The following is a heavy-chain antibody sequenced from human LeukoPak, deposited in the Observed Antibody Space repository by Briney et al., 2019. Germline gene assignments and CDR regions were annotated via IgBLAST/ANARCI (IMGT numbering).Heavy chain of an antibody. J-gene: IGHJ4*02. Sequence: GGSLRLSCAASGFTFSSYGMHWVRQAPGKGLEWVAFIRYDGSNKHYADSVKGRFTISRDNSKNTLYLQMNSLRAEDTAVYYCAKHIHTYCSSTSCSSFDYWGQGTLVTVSS. D-gene: IGHD2-2*01. CDR1: GFTFSSYG. CDR3: AKHIHTYCSSTSCSSFDY. CDR2: IRYDGSNK. V-gene: IGHV3-30*02.